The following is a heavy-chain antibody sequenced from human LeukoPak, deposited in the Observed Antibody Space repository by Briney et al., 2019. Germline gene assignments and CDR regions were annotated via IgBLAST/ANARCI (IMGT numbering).Heavy chain of an antibody. J-gene: IGHJ6*02. CDR3: ARDEWQWLYYYYYGMEV. CDR2: ISYDGSNK. V-gene: IGHV3-30-3*01. D-gene: IGHD6-19*01. Sequence: SGGSLRLSCAASGFTFSSYAMHWVRQAPGKGLEWVAVISYDGSNKNYADSVKGRFTISRDNSKNTPYLQMNSLRAEDTAVYYCARDEWQWLYYYYYGMEVWGQGTTVTVSS. CDR1: GFTFSSYA.